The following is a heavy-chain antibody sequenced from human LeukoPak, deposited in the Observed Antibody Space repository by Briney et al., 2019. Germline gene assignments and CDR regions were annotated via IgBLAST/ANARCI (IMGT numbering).Heavy chain of an antibody. V-gene: IGHV3-30*02. CDR2: IRYDGSNK. Sequence: GGSLRLSCAASGFTFSSYGMHWVRQAPGKGLEWVSFIRYDGSNKYYADSVRGRFTISRDNAKNTLSLQMNSLRAEDTAVYYCARETTASGSFFDSWGQGTLVTVSS. J-gene: IGHJ4*02. CDR1: GFTFSSYG. CDR3: ARETTASGSFFDS. D-gene: IGHD3-10*01.